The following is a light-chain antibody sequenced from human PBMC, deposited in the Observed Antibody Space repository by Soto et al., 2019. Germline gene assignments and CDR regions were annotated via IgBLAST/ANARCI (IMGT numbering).Light chain of an antibody. J-gene: IGLJ2*01. CDR1: SSDVGSYNY. V-gene: IGLV2-14*03. Sequence: QSALTQPASVSGSPGQSITISCTGTSSDVGSYNYVSWYQQYPGKAPKLMIYDVSNRPSGVSNRFSGSKSGNTASLTISGLQAEDEADYYCSSYTTGSTLVVFGGGTKLTVL. CDR3: SSYTTGSTLVV. CDR2: DVS.